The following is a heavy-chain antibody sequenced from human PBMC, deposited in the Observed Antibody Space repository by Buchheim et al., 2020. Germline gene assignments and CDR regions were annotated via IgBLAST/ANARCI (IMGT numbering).Heavy chain of an antibody. D-gene: IGHD3-9*01. J-gene: IGHJ5*02. CDR2: IYQSGTT. V-gene: IGHV4-4*02. CDR3: ARLDNTWFDP. CDR1: GASISSRNW. Sequence: QVQLQESGPGLVKPSGTLSLTCSVSGASISSRNWWTWVRQSPGKGLEWIGEIYQSGTTNYNPSLKSRLTISGDRSRNHLSLRLTSVTAADTAVYYCARLDNTWFDPWGQGAL.